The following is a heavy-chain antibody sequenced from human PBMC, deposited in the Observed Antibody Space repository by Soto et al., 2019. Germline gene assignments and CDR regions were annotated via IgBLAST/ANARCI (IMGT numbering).Heavy chain of an antibody. D-gene: IGHD3-10*01. CDR2: ISYDGSNK. Sequence: QVQLVESGGGVVQPGRSLRLSCAASGFTFSSYAMHWVRQAPGKGLEWVAVISYDGSNKYYADSVKGRFTISRDNSKNTLYLQMNSVRAEDTAVYYCARDRFREIDYWGQGTLVTVSS. V-gene: IGHV3-30-3*01. CDR1: GFTFSSYA. CDR3: ARDRFREIDY. J-gene: IGHJ4*02.